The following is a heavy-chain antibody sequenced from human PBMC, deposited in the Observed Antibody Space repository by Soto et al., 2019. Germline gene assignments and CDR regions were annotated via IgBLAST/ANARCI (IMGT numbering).Heavy chain of an antibody. Sequence: SEALSLTCTGSGGSISSSSYYWGWILQPPGKGLEWIGSIYYSGSTYYNPSLKSRVTISVDTSKNQFSLKLSSVTAADTAVYYCARHQSHSSSYVDPWGQGTLVT. J-gene: IGHJ5*02. CDR1: GGSISSSSYY. CDR3: ARHQSHSSSYVDP. V-gene: IGHV4-39*01. CDR2: IYYSGST. D-gene: IGHD6-13*01.